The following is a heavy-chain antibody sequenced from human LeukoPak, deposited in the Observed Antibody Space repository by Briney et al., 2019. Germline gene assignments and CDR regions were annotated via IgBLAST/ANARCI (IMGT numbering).Heavy chain of an antibody. CDR2: IKQDGSEK. CDR1: GFTSSSYW. CDR3: ATSRSFDY. Sequence: GGSRRPSCAASGFTSSSYWMSWVRQAPGKGLEWVANIKQDGSEKYYVDSVKGRFTISRDNAKNSLYLQMNSLRAEHTAVYYCATSRSFDYWGQGTLVTVSS. J-gene: IGHJ4*02. V-gene: IGHV3-7*01.